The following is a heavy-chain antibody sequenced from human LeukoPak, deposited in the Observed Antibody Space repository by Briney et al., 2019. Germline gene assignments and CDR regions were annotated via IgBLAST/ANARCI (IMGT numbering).Heavy chain of an antibody. CDR1: GYTFTDYC. D-gene: IGHD2-21*01. CDR3: ARADRLDGGTYLIGP. CDR2: INPNSGGT. Sequence: GASVKVSCKTSGYTFTDYCLHWVRQAPGQGLEWMGWINPNSGGTSSAQKFQGRVTMTRDTSITTVYMEVAWLTSEDTAIYYCARADRLDGGTYLIGPWGQGTLVTVSS. J-gene: IGHJ5*02. V-gene: IGHV1-2*02.